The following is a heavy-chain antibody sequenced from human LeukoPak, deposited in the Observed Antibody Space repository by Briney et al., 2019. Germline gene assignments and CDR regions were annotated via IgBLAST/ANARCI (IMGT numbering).Heavy chain of an antibody. Sequence: GGSLRLSCAAPGFTFSSYAMHWVRQAPGKGLEWVAVIWYDGSNKYYADSVKGRFTISRDNSKNTLYLQMNSLRAEDTAVYYCARYMDDILTGYYSPFDYWGQGTLVTVSS. CDR3: ARYMDDILTGYYSPFDY. J-gene: IGHJ4*02. V-gene: IGHV3-33*01. CDR1: GFTFSSYA. D-gene: IGHD3-9*01. CDR2: IWYDGSNK.